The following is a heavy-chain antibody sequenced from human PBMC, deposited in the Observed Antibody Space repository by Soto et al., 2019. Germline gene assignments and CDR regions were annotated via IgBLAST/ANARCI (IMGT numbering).Heavy chain of an antibody. V-gene: IGHV1-18*01. Sequence: ASVKVSCKASGYTFTSYGISWVRQAPGQGLEWMGWISAYNGNTNYAQKLQGRVTMTTDTSTGTAYTELRSLRSDDTAVYYCARASLYYYDSSGPTNDAFDIWGQGTMVTVSS. CDR3: ARASLYYYDSSGPTNDAFDI. J-gene: IGHJ3*02. D-gene: IGHD3-22*01. CDR2: ISAYNGNT. CDR1: GYTFTSYG.